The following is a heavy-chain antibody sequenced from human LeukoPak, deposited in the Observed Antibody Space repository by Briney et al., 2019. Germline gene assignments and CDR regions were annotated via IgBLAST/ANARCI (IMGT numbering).Heavy chain of an antibody. V-gene: IGHV3-30*03. Sequence: PGRSLRLSCAASGFTFSSYGMDWVRQAPGKGLQWVAVISNDGSNEYYADSVKGRFTISRDNSKNTLYLQMSSLRAEDTAVYYCVRVRSSSYYDSSGGFDYWGQGTLVTVSS. J-gene: IGHJ4*02. D-gene: IGHD3-22*01. CDR3: VRVRSSSYYDSSGGFDY. CDR1: GFTFSSYG. CDR2: ISNDGSNE.